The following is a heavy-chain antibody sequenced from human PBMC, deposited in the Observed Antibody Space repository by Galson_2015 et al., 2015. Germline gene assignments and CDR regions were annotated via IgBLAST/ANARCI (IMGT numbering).Heavy chain of an antibody. CDR2: IWYDGSNK. CDR3: ARHLRYFDWLSRDAFEI. V-gene: IGHV3-33*01. Sequence: SLRLSCAASGFTFSSYGMHWVRQAPGKGLEWVAVIWYDGSNKYYADSVKGRFTISRDNSKNTLYLQMNSLRAEDTAVYYCARHLRYFDWLSRDAFEIWGQGTMVTVSS. D-gene: IGHD3-9*01. CDR1: GFTFSSYG. J-gene: IGHJ3*02.